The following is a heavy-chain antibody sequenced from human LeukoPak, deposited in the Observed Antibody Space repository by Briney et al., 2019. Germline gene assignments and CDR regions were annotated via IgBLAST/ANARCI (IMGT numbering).Heavy chain of an antibody. Sequence: GGSLRLSCAASGFTFSSYSMNWVRQAPGKGLEWVSFISIGSDNIAYADSVRGRFTISRDNAKNSLYLQMNSLRAEDTAVYYCARVLGIRDYWGQGTLVTVSS. CDR2: ISIGSDNI. CDR3: ARVLGIRDY. D-gene: IGHD7-27*01. J-gene: IGHJ4*02. V-gene: IGHV3-48*01. CDR1: GFTFSSYS.